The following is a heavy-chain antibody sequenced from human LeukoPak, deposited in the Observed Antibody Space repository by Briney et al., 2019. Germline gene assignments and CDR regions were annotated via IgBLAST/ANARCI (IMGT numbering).Heavy chain of an antibody. V-gene: IGHV5-51*01. Sequence: GESLKISCKGSGYSFTSYWIGWVRQMPGKGLEWMGIIYPGDSDTRYSPSFQGQVTISADKSISTACLQWSSLKASDTAMYYCARQMRYGNAPFDYWGQGTLVTVSS. J-gene: IGHJ4*02. D-gene: IGHD1-1*01. CDR3: ARQMRYGNAPFDY. CDR1: GYSFTSYW. CDR2: IYPGDSDT.